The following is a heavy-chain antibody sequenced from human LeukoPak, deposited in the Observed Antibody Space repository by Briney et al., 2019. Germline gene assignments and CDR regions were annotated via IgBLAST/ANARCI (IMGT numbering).Heavy chain of an antibody. CDR3: AKQLGYRSDGSCYFPY. CDR2: ISSSSSTT. V-gene: IGHV3-48*01. D-gene: IGHD2-15*01. Sequence: GGSLRLSCAASGFTFSSYSMNWVRQAPGKGLEWVSYISSSSSTTYYADSVQGRFTISRDNSKSTLCLQMNSLRAEDTAVYYCAKQLGYRSDGSCYFPYWGQGTLVTVSS. CDR1: GFTFSSYS. J-gene: IGHJ4*02.